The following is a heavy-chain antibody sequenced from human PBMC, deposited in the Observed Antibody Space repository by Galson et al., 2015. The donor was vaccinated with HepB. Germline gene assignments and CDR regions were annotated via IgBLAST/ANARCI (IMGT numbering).Heavy chain of an antibody. CDR2: ISAYNGNT. Sequence: SVKVSCKASGYTFTSYGISWVRQAPGQGLEWMGWISAYNGNTNYAQKVQGRVTMTTDTSTSTVYMELRSLRSDDTAVYYCARERVGATHDYWGQGTLVTVSS. V-gene: IGHV1-18*01. CDR3: ARERVGATHDY. D-gene: IGHD1-26*01. J-gene: IGHJ4*02. CDR1: GYTFTSYG.